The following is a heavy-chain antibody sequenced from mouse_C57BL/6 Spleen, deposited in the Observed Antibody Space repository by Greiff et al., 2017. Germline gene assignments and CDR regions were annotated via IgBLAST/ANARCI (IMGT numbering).Heavy chain of an antibody. CDR2: INPNNGGT. CDR3: AFGGYDYDGFHY. J-gene: IGHJ2*01. D-gene: IGHD2-4*01. V-gene: IGHV1-26*01. CDR1: GYTFTDYY. Sequence: EVQLQQSGPELVKPGASVKISCKASGYTFTDYYMNWVKQSHGKSLEWIGDINPNNGGTSYNQKFKGKATLTVDKSSSTAYMELRSLTSEDSAVYYCAFGGYDYDGFHYWGQGTTLTVSS.